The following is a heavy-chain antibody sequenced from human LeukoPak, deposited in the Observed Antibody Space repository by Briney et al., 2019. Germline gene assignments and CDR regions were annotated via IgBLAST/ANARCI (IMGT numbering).Heavy chain of an antibody. CDR1: GYSFTSHD. Sequence: ASVKVSCKASGYSFTSHDINWVRQATGQGLEWMGWMNPNSANTGYAQKFQDRVTMTRNTSISTAYLELSSLGSEDTAMYYCASALKRGSAGTLIDHWGQGTLVTVSS. V-gene: IGHV1-8*01. D-gene: IGHD6-13*01. CDR3: ASALKRGSAGTLIDH. CDR2: MNPNSANT. J-gene: IGHJ4*02.